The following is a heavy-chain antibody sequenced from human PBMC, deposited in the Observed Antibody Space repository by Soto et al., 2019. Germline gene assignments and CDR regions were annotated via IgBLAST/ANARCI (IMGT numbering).Heavy chain of an antibody. Sequence: SGPTLVNPTQTLTLTWSFSGFSLRTSGLAVGWIRQPPGRALEWLALIYWDDYKYYNPSLKSRLTITKDTSKNQVALTMTNVDPADTATYFCAHRVVFGPHNWALGYFYPCGQGTLVTVSS. CDR2: IYWDDYK. CDR3: AHRVVFGPHNWALGYFYP. V-gene: IGHV2-5*02. D-gene: IGHD1-20*01. J-gene: IGHJ5*02. CDR1: GFSLRTSGLA.